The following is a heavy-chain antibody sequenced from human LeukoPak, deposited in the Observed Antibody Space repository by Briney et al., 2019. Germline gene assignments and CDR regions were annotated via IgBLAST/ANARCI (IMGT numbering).Heavy chain of an antibody. Sequence: GGSLRLSCAASGFTFSSYGMHWVRQAPGKGLEWVAVIWYDGSNKYYADSVKGRFTISRENSKNTLYLQMNSLRAEDTAVYYCAKERIAAAEIDYWGQGTLVTVSS. CDR2: IWYDGSNK. D-gene: IGHD6-13*01. CDR3: AKERIAAAEIDY. V-gene: IGHV3-33*06. CDR1: GFTFSSYG. J-gene: IGHJ4*02.